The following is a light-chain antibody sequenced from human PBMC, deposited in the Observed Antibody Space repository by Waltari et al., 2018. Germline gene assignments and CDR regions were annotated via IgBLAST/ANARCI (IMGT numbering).Light chain of an antibody. CDR2: SAS. Sequence: EIVLTQSPATLSLSPGEMATLSCKASQSVSSYLAWYQQKPGQAPRLLSYSASNRATGLPARFSGSGSGTDFTLTISSLEPEDFAVYYCQQRSNWPRTFGQGTKVEI. V-gene: IGKV3-11*01. CDR1: QSVSSY. J-gene: IGKJ1*01. CDR3: QQRSNWPRT.